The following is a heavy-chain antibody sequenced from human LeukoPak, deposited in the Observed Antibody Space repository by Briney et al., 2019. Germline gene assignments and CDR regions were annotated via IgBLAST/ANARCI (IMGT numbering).Heavy chain of an antibody. Sequence: GASVKVSCKASGYTFTGYYMHWVRQAPGQGLEWMGWINPNSGGTNYAQKFQGRVTMTRDTSISTAYMELSRLRSDDTAVYYCARGRVKNNNWFDPWGQGTLVTVSS. CDR1: GYTFTGYY. J-gene: IGHJ5*02. V-gene: IGHV1-2*02. CDR2: INPNSGGT. CDR3: ARGRVKNNNWFDP.